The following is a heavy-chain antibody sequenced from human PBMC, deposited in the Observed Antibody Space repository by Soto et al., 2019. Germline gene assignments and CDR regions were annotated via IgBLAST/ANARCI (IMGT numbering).Heavy chain of an antibody. J-gene: IGHJ4*02. V-gene: IGHV1-18*01. CDR1: GYTFTSYG. CDR3: AREPHYDFWSGPPLDY. CDR2: ISAYNGNT. Sequence: QVQLVQSGAEVKKPGASVKVSCKASGYTFTSYGISWVRQAPGQGLEWMGWISAYNGNTNYAQKLQGRVTMTTDKSTSTAYMELRSRRSDDTAVYYCAREPHYDFWSGPPLDYWGQGTLVTVSS. D-gene: IGHD3-3*01.